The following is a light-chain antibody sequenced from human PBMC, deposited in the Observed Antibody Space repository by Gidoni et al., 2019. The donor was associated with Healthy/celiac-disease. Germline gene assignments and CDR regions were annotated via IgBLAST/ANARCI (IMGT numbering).Light chain of an antibody. CDR1: QSVSSSY. CDR3: QQYGSSPPLT. J-gene: IGKJ4*01. Sequence: DIVLTQSPGTLSLSPGERATRACSASQSVSSSYLAWYQQKPGHAPRLLIYGASSRATGIPDRFSGSGSGTDFTLTISRLEPEDFAVYYCQQYGSSPPLTFGGGTKVEIK. CDR2: GAS. V-gene: IGKV3-20*01.